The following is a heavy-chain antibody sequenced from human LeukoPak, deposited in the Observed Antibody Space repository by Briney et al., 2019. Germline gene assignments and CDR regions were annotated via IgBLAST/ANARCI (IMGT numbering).Heavy chain of an antibody. D-gene: IGHD2-15*01. CDR2: ISAYKGNT. CDR1: GYPFGSYG. V-gene: IGHV1-18*01. CDR3: ARDHGGKVDRYFDV. Sequence: ASVKVSCKASGYPFGSYGMSWVRQAPGQGLEWMGWISAYKGNTNYAQKFQGRVTMTTDTSTSTGYMELRSLRSDDTAVYYCARDHGGKVDRYFDVWGRGTLVTVYS. J-gene: IGHJ2*01.